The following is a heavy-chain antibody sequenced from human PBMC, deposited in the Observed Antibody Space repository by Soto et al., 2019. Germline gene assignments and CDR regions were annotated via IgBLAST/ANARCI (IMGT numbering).Heavy chain of an antibody. Sequence: QVQLVQSGAEVKKPGSSVKVSCKASGSTFSSYTITWVRQAPGQGLEWMGRIITIFDLPIYAQKFQGRVTITAEKSTSTAYMALSSMKSEDTSVYYCARDEAADELVHAAIHAMDVWGQGTTFIVSS. CDR2: IITIFDLP. D-gene: IGHD2-2*01. CDR3: ARDEAADELVHAAIHAMDV. CDR1: GSTFSSYT. J-gene: IGHJ6*02. V-gene: IGHV1-69*08.